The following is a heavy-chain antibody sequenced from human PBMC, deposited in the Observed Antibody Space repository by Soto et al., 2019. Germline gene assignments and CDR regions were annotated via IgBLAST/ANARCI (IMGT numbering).Heavy chain of an antibody. D-gene: IGHD6-19*01. CDR3: ASSLIAVDNEYYFDY. V-gene: IGHV3-23*01. J-gene: IGHJ4*02. CDR2: ISGSGGST. CDR1: GFTFSSYA. Sequence: EVQLLESGGGLVQPGGSLRLSCAASGFTFSSYAMSWVRQAPGKGLEWVSAISGSGGSTYYADSVKGRFTISRDNSKNTLYLQMNSLRAEDTAVYYCASSLIAVDNEYYFDYWGQGTLVTVSS.